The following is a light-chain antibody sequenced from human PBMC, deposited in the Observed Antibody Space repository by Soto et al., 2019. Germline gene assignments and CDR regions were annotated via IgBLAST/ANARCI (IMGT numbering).Light chain of an antibody. CDR2: AAS. Sequence: ILLTQAPASVSASVGDRVTITCLASQGIDSSFAWYQRKPGKAPKLLIYAASSLQSGVPSRFSGSGSGTDFTLTISSLQPEDFATYYCQQLHDYPITFGQGTRLEI. CDR1: QGIDSS. CDR3: QQLHDYPIT. J-gene: IGKJ5*01. V-gene: IGKV1-9*01.